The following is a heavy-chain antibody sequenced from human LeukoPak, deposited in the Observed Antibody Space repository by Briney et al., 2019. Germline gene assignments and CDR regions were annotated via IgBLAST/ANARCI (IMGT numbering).Heavy chain of an antibody. D-gene: IGHD3-3*01. CDR2: IIPIFGTA. CDR1: GDTFSSYA. V-gene: IGHV1-69*05. J-gene: IGHJ5*02. CDR3: ARVVGDFWSAQDPSWFDP. Sequence: SVKVSCKAPGDTFSSYAISWVRQAPGQGLEWMGGIIPIFGTANYAQKFQGRVTITTDESTSTAYMELSSLRSEDTAVYYCARVVGDFWSAQDPSWFDPWGQGTLVTVSS.